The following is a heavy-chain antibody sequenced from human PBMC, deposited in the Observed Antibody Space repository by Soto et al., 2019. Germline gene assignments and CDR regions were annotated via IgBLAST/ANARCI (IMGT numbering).Heavy chain of an antibody. Sequence: QVQLQESGPGLVKPSGTLSLTCAFSGASIGSTNWWSWFRQPPGKGLEWLGQVYLNGKTNYNPSLKSLVNIAIDKSKHQSSLDLYSVTAADTAVYYCARHGGYHFDYWGQGTLVTVSS. V-gene: IGHV4-4*02. J-gene: IGHJ4*02. D-gene: IGHD5-18*01. CDR3: ARHGGYHFDY. CDR2: VYLNGKT. CDR1: GASIGSTNW.